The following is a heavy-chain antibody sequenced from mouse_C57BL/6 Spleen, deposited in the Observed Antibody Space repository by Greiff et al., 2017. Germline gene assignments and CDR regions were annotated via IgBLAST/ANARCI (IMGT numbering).Heavy chain of an antibody. CDR1: GYTFTSYW. V-gene: IGHV1-72*01. CDR3: ARTRGYGWERMVDYYAMDY. J-gene: IGHJ4*01. D-gene: IGHD3-3*01. CDR2: IDPNSGGT. Sequence: VQLQQPGAELVKPGASVKLSCKASGYTFTSYWMHWVKQRPGRGLEWIGRIDPNSGGTKYNEKFKSKATLTVDKPSSTAYMQLSSLTSEDSAVYYCARTRGYGWERMVDYYAMDYWGQGTSVTVSS.